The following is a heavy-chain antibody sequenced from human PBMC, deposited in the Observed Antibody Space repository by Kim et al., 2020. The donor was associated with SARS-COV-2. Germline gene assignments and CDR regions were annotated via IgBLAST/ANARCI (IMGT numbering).Heavy chain of an antibody. CDR1: GFTFSSYA. CDR2: ISGSGGST. Sequence: GGSLRLSCAASGFTFSSYAMSWVRQAPGKGLEWVSAISGSGGSTYYADSVKGRFTISRDNSKNTLYLQMNSLRAEDTAVYYCAKDLSPKIYSSWGATYDGMDVWGQGTTVTVSS. CDR3: AKDLSPKIYSSWGATYDGMDV. J-gene: IGHJ6*02. D-gene: IGHD6-13*01. V-gene: IGHV3-23*01.